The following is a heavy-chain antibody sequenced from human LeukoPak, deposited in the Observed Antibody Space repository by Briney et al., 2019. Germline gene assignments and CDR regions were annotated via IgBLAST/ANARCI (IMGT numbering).Heavy chain of an antibody. J-gene: IGHJ4*02. CDR1: GFTFSSCG. CDR2: IGPTGTHR. CDR3: ATETIGRHYDY. Sequence: GGSLRLSCAASGFTFSSCGFNWVRQAPGKGLEWVSSIGPTGTHRYYADPVRGRFTISRDNAKNSMYLQMDSLRDEDTAVYYCATETIGRHYDYWGQGTLLTVSS. D-gene: IGHD1-14*01. V-gene: IGHV3-21*01.